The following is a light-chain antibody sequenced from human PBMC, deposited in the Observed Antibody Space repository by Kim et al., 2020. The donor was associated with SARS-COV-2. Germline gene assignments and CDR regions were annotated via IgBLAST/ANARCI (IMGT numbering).Light chain of an antibody. Sequence: GDRVTITCRASQGFGSALAWYQQKPGKAPKLLIYDASSLESGVTSRFSGSGSGTDFTLTISSLQPEDFATYYCQQFNSYPVFGQGTKLEI. V-gene: IGKV1-13*02. CDR3: QQFNSYPV. CDR1: QGFGSA. J-gene: IGKJ2*01. CDR2: DAS.